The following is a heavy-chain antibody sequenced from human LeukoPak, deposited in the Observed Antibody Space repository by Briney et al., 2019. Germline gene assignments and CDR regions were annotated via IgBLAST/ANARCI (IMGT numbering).Heavy chain of an antibody. CDR1: GGSISSYY. V-gene: IGHV4-59*01. CDR2: IYYSGYT. Sequence: EPSETLSLTCTVSGGSISSYYWSWIRQPPGKGLEWIGYIYYSGYTNYNPSLKSRVTISVDTSKNQFSLKLSSVTAADTAVYYCARTTMVRGTYYMDVWGKGTTVTISS. D-gene: IGHD3-10*01. J-gene: IGHJ6*03. CDR3: ARTTMVRGTYYMDV.